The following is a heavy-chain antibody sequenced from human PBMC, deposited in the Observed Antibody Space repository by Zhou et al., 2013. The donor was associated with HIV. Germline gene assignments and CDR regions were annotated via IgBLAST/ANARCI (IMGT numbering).Heavy chain of an antibody. D-gene: IGHD3-3*01. CDR2: MNPNSGNT. J-gene: IGHJ5*02. Sequence: QVQLVQSGAEVKKPGASVKVSCKASGYTFISYDINWVRQATGQGLEWMGWMNPNSGNTGYAQKFQGRVTITRNTSINTAYMELSSLRSEDTAVYYCARTITIFGVVIKNWFDPWGQGTLVTVSS. CDR3: ARTITIFGVVIKNWFDP. CDR1: GYTFISYD. V-gene: IGHV1-8*03.